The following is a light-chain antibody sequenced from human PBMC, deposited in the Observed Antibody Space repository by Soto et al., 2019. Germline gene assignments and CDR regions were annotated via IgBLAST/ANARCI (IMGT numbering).Light chain of an antibody. CDR1: SGHSTYA. CDR3: QTWGTGIVV. CDR2: VSSDGRH. J-gene: IGLJ2*01. Sequence: QPVLTQSPSASASPGASVKLTCTLSSGHSTYAIAWHQQQPEKGPRYLMKVSSDGRHSKGDGIPDRFLGSSSGAERYLTISSLQYEDEADYYCQTWGTGIVVFGGGTKLTVL. V-gene: IGLV4-69*01.